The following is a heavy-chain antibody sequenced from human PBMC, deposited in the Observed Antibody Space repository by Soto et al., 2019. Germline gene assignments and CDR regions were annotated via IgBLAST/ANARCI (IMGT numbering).Heavy chain of an antibody. CDR3: ARGAGYGDYWSWFDP. CDR1: GFTFSSYS. Sequence: EVQLVESGGGLVQPGGSLRLSCAASGFTFSSYSMNWVRQAPGKGLEWVSYISSSSSTIYYADSVKGRFTISRDNAKNSLDLQMNSLRAEDTAVYCCARGAGYGDYWSWFDPWGQGTLVTVSS. J-gene: IGHJ5*02. D-gene: IGHD4-17*01. V-gene: IGHV3-48*01. CDR2: ISSSSSTI.